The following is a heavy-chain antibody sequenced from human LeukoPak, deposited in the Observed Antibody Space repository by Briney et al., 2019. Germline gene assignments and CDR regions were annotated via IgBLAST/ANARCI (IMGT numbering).Heavy chain of an antibody. J-gene: IGHJ4*02. CDR1: GFTFNRHA. V-gene: IGHV3-30*04. CDR2: TSYDGSRQ. CDR3: AREPRFGSYSIDY. D-gene: IGHD1-26*01. Sequence: GRSLRLSCEASGFTFNRHAMHWVRQTPDKGLEWLVVTSYDGSRQYYADFVKGRFTISRDNAKNSLYLQMNSLRAEDTAVYYCAREPRFGSYSIDYWGQGTLVTVSS.